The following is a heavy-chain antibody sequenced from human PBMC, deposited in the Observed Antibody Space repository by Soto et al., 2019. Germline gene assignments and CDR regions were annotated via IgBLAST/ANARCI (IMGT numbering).Heavy chain of an antibody. CDR1: GGSISSSSYY. Sequence: TLSLTCTVSGGSISSSSYYWGWIRQPPGKGLEWIGSIYYSGSTYYNPSLKSRVTISVDTSKNQFSLKLSSVTAADTAVYYCASVTVAYYDFWSGYYSVDAFDIWGQGTMVTVSS. J-gene: IGHJ3*02. D-gene: IGHD3-3*01. V-gene: IGHV4-39*01. CDR3: ASVTVAYYDFWSGYYSVDAFDI. CDR2: IYYSGST.